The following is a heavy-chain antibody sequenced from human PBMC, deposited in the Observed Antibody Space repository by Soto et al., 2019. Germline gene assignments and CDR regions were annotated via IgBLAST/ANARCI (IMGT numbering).Heavy chain of an antibody. Sequence: TLSLTCTVSGASISGFYWSWIRKSAGKGLEWIGRIYATGTTDYNPSLKSRVMMSVDTSKKQFSLKLRSVTAADTAVYYCVRDGTKTLRDWFDPWGQGISVTVSS. J-gene: IGHJ5*02. CDR3: VRDGTKTLRDWFDP. V-gene: IGHV4-4*07. CDR1: GASISGFY. D-gene: IGHD1-1*01. CDR2: IYATGTT.